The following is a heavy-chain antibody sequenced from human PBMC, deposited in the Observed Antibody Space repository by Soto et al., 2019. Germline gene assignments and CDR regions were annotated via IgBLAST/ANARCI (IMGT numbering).Heavy chain of an antibody. CDR1: GGSISSSSYY. Sequence: SETLSLTCTVSGGSISSSSYYWGWIRQPPGKGLEWIGSIYYSGSTYYNPSLKSRVTISVDTSKNQFSLKLSSVTAADTAVYYCARRESGYYYILTGNPFDYWGQGTLVTVS. CDR2: IYYSGST. J-gene: IGHJ4*02. V-gene: IGHV4-39*01. CDR3: ARRESGYYYILTGNPFDY. D-gene: IGHD3-9*01.